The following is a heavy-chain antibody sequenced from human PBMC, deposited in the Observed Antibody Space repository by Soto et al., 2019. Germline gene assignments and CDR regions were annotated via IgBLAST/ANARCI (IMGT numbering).Heavy chain of an antibody. D-gene: IGHD1-26*01. Sequence: SETLSLTCTVSGGSISSYYWSWTRQPPGKGLEWIGYIYYSGSTNYNPSLKSRVTISVDTSKNQFSLKLSSVTAADTAVYYCAGGGHSGSFRYYYYYGMDVWGQGTTVTVSS. J-gene: IGHJ6*02. CDR1: GGSISSYY. V-gene: IGHV4-59*01. CDR3: AGGGHSGSFRYYYYYGMDV. CDR2: IYYSGST.